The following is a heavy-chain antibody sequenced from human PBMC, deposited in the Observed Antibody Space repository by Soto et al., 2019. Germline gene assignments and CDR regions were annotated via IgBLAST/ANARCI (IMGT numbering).Heavy chain of an antibody. CDR3: ARLLGYSYGQQGLFDY. CDR2: IYPGHFDT. D-gene: IGHD5-18*01. V-gene: IGHV5-51*01. Sequence: PGESLKISCMGSGYSFNTYWIGWVRQMPGKGQQWIGIIYPGHFDTRYSPSFQGHATMSVDKSINTAYLQWSSLETSDTAMYYCARLLGYSYGQQGLFDYWGQGTPVPVSS. CDR1: GYSFNTYW. J-gene: IGHJ4*02.